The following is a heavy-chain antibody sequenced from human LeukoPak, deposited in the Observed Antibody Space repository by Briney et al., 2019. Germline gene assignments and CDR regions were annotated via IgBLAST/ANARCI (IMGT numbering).Heavy chain of an antibody. CDR3: ARRAGVVADFPDAFDI. D-gene: IGHD5-12*01. Sequence: GESLKISCKGSGYSFTSYWIGWVRQMPGKGLECMGIIYPGDSDTRYSPSFQGQVTISADKSISTAYLQWSSLKASDTAMYYCARRAGVVADFPDAFDIWGQGTMVTVSS. CDR1: GYSFTSYW. V-gene: IGHV5-51*01. CDR2: IYPGDSDT. J-gene: IGHJ3*02.